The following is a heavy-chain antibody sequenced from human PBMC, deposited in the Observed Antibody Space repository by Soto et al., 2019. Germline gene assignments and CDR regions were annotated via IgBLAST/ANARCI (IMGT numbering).Heavy chain of an antibody. V-gene: IGHV3-23*01. CDR3: AKDAVAGDGVWLAHA. Sequence: EVQLLESGGGLVQPGGSLRLSCAASGFTFSSYDMIWIRQVPWKGLEWVSGLYGSGRGIHYADSVKGRFTISRDNSAYAVYLQTNNLRVDDPAVYYCAKDAVAGDGVWLAHAWGQGTAVTVSS. CDR2: LYGSGRGI. J-gene: IGHJ5*02. D-gene: IGHD5-12*01. CDR1: GFTFSSYD.